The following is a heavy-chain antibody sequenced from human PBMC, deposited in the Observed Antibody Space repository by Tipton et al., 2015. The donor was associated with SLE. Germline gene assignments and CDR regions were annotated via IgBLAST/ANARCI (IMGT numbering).Heavy chain of an antibody. Sequence: TLSLTCTVSGASISSRTHYWSWIRQFPMKHLEFIGHIYYSEASAHYNLSLRGRARISTDVSSNQISLELTSVTAADTAIYFCAKIVGPTGWPSHLYMDVWGKGRTVTVSS. J-gene: IGHJ6*03. CDR3: AKIVGPTGWPSHLYMDV. CDR2: IYYSEASA. CDR1: GASISSRTHY. D-gene: IGHD6-19*01. V-gene: IGHV4-31*03.